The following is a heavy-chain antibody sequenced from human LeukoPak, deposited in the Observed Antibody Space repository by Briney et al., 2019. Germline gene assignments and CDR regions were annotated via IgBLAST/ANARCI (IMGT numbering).Heavy chain of an antibody. J-gene: IGHJ5*02. CDR2: IKQDGSEK. Sequence: GGSLRLSCAASGFTFSSYWMSWARQAPGKGLEWVANIKQDGSEKYYVDSVKGRFTISRDNAKNSLYLQMNSLRAEDTAVYYCARRAVYYDILTGLKVPVPTWFDPWGQGILVTVSS. V-gene: IGHV3-7*03. CDR3: ARRAVYYDILTGLKVPVPTWFDP. CDR1: GFTFSSYW. D-gene: IGHD3-9*01.